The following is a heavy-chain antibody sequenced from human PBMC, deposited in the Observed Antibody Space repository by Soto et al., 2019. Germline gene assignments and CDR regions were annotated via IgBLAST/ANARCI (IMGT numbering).Heavy chain of an antibody. CDR1: GFTVSSNY. Sequence: PGGSLRLSCAASGFTVSSNYMSWVRQAPGKGLEWVSVIYSGGSTYYADSVKGRFTISRDNSKNTLYLQMNSLRAEDTAVYYCARDRGFWSGYYSRYYYYGMDVWGQGTTVTVS. J-gene: IGHJ6*02. CDR2: IYSGGST. CDR3: ARDRGFWSGYYSRYYYYGMDV. D-gene: IGHD3-3*01. V-gene: IGHV3-53*01.